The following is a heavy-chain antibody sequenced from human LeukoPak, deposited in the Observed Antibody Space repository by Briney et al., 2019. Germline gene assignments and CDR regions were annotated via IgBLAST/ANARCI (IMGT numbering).Heavy chain of an antibody. Sequence: SVKVSCKASGGTFSSYAISGVRQAPGQGLEWMGRIIPILGIANYAQKFQGRVTITADKSTSTAYMELSSLRSEDTAVYYCARISPSYYFDYWGQGTLVTVSS. V-gene: IGHV1-69*04. CDR2: IIPILGIA. J-gene: IGHJ4*02. CDR1: GGTFSSYA. CDR3: ARISPSYYFDY.